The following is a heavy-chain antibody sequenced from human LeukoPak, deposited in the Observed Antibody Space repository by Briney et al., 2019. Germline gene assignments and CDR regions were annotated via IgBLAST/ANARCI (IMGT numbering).Heavy chain of an antibody. V-gene: IGHV4-39*07. CDR2: IYHSGST. CDR3: AREGSTSGTNWFDP. Sequence: SETLSLTCTVSGGYISSFSYSWGWIRQPPGKGLEWIGSIYHSGSTYYNPSLKSRVTISVDTSKNQFSLKLTSVTAADTAVYYCAREGSTSGTNWFDPWGQGTLVTVSS. D-gene: IGHD3-10*01. CDR1: GGYISSFSYS. J-gene: IGHJ5*02.